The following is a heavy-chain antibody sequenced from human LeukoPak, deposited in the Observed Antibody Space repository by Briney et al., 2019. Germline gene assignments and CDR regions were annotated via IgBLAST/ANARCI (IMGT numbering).Heavy chain of an antibody. V-gene: IGHV3-23*01. Sequence: GGSLSLSCAASGFAFSSYAMSWVRQPPGKGLEWVSVISRRDDYTYYADSVKGRFTISRDNSKNTLYLQMNTLRAEDTAVYYCANDYRSGSFHDFWGQGTLVTVSS. CDR1: GFAFSSYA. CDR2: ISRRDDYT. D-gene: IGHD3-10*01. J-gene: IGHJ4*02. CDR3: ANDYRSGSFHDF.